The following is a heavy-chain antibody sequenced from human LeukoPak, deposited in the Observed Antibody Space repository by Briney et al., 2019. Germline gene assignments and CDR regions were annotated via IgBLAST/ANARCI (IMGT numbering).Heavy chain of an antibody. CDR1: GFTFSSHN. J-gene: IGHJ4*02. D-gene: IGHD5-18*01. V-gene: IGHV3-20*01. Sequence: GGSLRLSCAASGFTFSSHNMNWVRQAPGKGLEWVSGITPNGDTTGYADSVRGRFTISRDNAKNSLYLQMNSLRAEDTAFYHCVRDRSYGAFDYWGQGTLVTVSS. CDR3: VRDRSYGAFDY. CDR2: ITPNGDTT.